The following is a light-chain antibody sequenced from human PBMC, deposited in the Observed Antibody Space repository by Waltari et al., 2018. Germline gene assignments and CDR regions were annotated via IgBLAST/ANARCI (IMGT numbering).Light chain of an antibody. CDR3: QQYYTTPYT. CDR2: GVN. J-gene: IGKJ2*01. Sequence: DIQMTQSPSSLSASVGDRVTTTCRASQSVNNDLNWYQQKPGTAPRVLIYGVNNLQGGVPSRFSGSGSGTDFTLTISSLQAEDVAVYYCQQYYTTPYTFGQGTKLEIK. V-gene: IGKV1-39*01. CDR1: QSVNND.